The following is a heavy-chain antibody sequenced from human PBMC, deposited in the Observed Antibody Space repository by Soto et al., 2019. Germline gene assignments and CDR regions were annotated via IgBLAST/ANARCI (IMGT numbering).Heavy chain of an antibody. CDR2: MNSNTGTI. J-gene: IGHJ5*02. D-gene: IGHD2-21*01. Sequence: QVELVQSGAEVKKPGASVKVSCQASEDTFTHYDINWVRQATGQGLEWMGWMNSNTGTIYYARTFQGRVTMTRDTSTRTVYMELSSLRSDDTAVYYCVRRVASGHRSWFDPWGQGTLVTVSS. V-gene: IGHV1-8*01. CDR3: VRRVASGHRSWFDP. CDR1: EDTFTHYD.